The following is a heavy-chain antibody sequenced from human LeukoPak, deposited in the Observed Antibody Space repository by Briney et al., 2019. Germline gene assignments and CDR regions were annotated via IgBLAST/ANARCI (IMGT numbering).Heavy chain of an antibody. V-gene: IGHV1-46*01. CDR2: INPSGGST. D-gene: IGHD3-10*01. CDR3: AREAYGSGRRLGMEV. Sequence: ASVPDSCKASGYTFINYYMHWVRQAPGQGLEWMGIINPSGGSTSYAQKFQGIVTMTRDTSTSTVDMELSSLRFEDTAVYYCAREAYGSGRRLGMEVWGQGATVTVSS. CDR1: GYTFINYY. J-gene: IGHJ6*02.